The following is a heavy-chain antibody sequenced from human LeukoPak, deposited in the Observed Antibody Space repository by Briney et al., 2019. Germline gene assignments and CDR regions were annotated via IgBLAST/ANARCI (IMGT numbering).Heavy chain of an antibody. CDR3: AKAPTIFGVAFDP. CDR1: GFTFSSYG. D-gene: IGHD3-3*01. CDR2: IRSDGIDK. J-gene: IGHJ5*02. V-gene: IGHV3-30*02. Sequence: GGSLRLSCAASGFTFSSYGLHWVRQAPGKGLEWVAFIRSDGIDKYYADSVEGRFTISRDNSKNTLYLQMNSLRAEDTAVYYCAKAPTIFGVAFDPWGQGTLVTVSS.